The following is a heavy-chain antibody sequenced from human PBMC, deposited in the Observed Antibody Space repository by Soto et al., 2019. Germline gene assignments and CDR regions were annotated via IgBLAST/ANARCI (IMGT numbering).Heavy chain of an antibody. D-gene: IGHD3-22*01. CDR2: IYHTGNA. J-gene: IGHJ5*02. V-gene: IGHV4-39*01. Sequence: SETLSLTCSVSGDSISNSRFYWAWIRHPPGEGLEWIGSIYHTGNAYYNPSLKSRVTISVDTSKNQFSLKLTSVTAADAALYYCARDFFDSSDYTTNWFDPWGQGTPVTVS. CDR1: GDSISNSRFY. CDR3: ARDFFDSSDYTTNWFDP.